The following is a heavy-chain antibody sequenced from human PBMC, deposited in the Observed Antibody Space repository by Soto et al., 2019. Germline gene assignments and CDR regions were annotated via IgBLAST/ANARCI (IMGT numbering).Heavy chain of an antibody. Sequence: SQTFSLTCAISGDSVSSNSAAWNWIRQSPSRGLEWLGRTYYRSKWYNDYAVSVKSRITINPDTSKNQFSLQLNSVTPEDTAVYYCARAYCSGGRCWAWSNWFDPWGQGTLVTVSS. J-gene: IGHJ5*02. CDR2: TYYRSKWYN. CDR3: ARAYCSGGRCWAWSNWFDP. CDR1: GDSVSSNSAA. V-gene: IGHV6-1*01. D-gene: IGHD2-15*01.